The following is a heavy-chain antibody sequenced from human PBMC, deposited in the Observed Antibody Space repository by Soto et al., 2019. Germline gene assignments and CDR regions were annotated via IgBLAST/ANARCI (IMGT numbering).Heavy chain of an antibody. D-gene: IGHD6-13*01. Sequence: GASVKVSCKASGYTFTSYGISWVRQAPGQGLEWMGWISAYNGNTNYAQKLQGRVTMTTDTSTSTAYMELRSLRSDDTAVYYCARDLVRGKQQLGLWSSWGQGTLVTVSS. CDR1: GYTFTSYG. CDR2: ISAYNGNT. V-gene: IGHV1-18*04. CDR3: ARDLVRGKQQLGLWSS. J-gene: IGHJ5*02.